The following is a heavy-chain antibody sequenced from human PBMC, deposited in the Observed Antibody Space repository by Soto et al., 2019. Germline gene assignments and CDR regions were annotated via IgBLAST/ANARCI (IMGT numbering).Heavy chain of an antibody. V-gene: IGHV1-3*04. CDR3: ARDGGDCGYRLIYYNYIGLDV. Sequence: ASVKVSCKASGYDFSSYAMHWVRQAPGQRLEWMGWINIGSGNTEYSQNFQDRITITRDTSSSTVYMELNSLKSEDRAVYYCARDGGDCGYRLIYYNYIGLDVWG. CDR1: GYDFSSYA. J-gene: IGHJ6*02. D-gene: IGHD5-12*01. CDR2: INIGSGNT.